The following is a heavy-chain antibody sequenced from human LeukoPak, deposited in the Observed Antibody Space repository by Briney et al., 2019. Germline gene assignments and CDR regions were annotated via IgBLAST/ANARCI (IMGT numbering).Heavy chain of an antibody. Sequence: GGSLRLSCAASGFTFSSYAMSWVRQAPGKGLEWVSGISGSGRNTYFADSVKGWFTISRDNSKNTLYLQMNSLRAEDTAVYYCAKEDMVRGVPFDYWGQGTLVTVSS. CDR2: ISGSGRNT. V-gene: IGHV3-23*01. CDR1: GFTFSSYA. CDR3: AKEDMVRGVPFDY. J-gene: IGHJ4*02. D-gene: IGHD3-10*01.